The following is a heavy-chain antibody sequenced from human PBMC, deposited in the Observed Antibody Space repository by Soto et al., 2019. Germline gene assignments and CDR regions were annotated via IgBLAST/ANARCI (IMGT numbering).Heavy chain of an antibody. J-gene: IGHJ4*02. V-gene: IGHV3-23*01. CDR2: ISGSGGST. CDR3: AKSIGAPFYCSGGSCYPGSFGY. Sequence: PGGSLRLSCAASGFTFSSYAMSWVRQAPGKGLEWVSAISGSGGSTYYADSVKGRFTISRDNSKNTLYLQMNSLRAKDTAVYYCAKSIGAPFYCSGGSCYPGSFGYWGQGTLVTVSS. CDR1: GFTFSSYA. D-gene: IGHD2-15*01.